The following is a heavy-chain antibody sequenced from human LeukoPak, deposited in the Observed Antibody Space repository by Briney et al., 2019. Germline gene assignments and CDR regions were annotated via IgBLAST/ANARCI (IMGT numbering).Heavy chain of an antibody. CDR3: ARGVAARGFLYYYYYMDV. V-gene: IGHV1-18*01. D-gene: IGHD6-6*01. Sequence: ASVKVSCKASGYTFTSYGISWVRQAPGQGLEWMGWISAYNGNINYAQKLQGRVTMTTDTSTSTAYMELRSLRSDDTAVYYCARGVAARGFLYYYYYMDVWGKGTTVTVSS. CDR1: GYTFTSYG. CDR2: ISAYNGNI. J-gene: IGHJ6*03.